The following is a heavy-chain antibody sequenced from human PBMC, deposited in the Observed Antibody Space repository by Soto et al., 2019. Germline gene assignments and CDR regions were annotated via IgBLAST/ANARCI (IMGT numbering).Heavy chain of an antibody. J-gene: IGHJ6*02. CDR1: GYTFTGYY. CDR3: ARERYQVISDGMDV. CDR2: ISPETGGT. V-gene: IGHV1-2*02. Sequence: QVRLVQSGADVKTPGASVRVSCKASGYTFTGYYVHWVREAPGQGLEWMGWISPETGGTSYAQKFQGRVTLSRDTSINTAYLELSRLRFDDAAVYFCARERYQVISDGMDVWGQGTTVTVSS. D-gene: IGHD2-2*01.